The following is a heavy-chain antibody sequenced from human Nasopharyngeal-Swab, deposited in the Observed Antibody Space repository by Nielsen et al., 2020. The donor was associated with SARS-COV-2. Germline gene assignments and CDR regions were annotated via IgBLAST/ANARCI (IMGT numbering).Heavy chain of an antibody. CDR1: GYTLSSYD. CDR2: VNPNSGDT. V-gene: IGHV1-8*03. CDR3: ARDYGGNSVWFDP. D-gene: IGHD4-23*01. Sequence: ASVKVSCKASGYTLSSYDMNWVRQATGQGLEWMGWVNPNSGDTGYAPNFQGRVTITRDTSISTVYMELSSLRSEDTAVYYCARDYGGNSVWFDPWGQGTVVTVSS. J-gene: IGHJ5*02.